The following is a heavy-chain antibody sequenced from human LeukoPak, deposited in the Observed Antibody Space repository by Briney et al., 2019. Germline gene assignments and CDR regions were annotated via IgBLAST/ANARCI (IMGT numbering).Heavy chain of an antibody. CDR3: ARGQALYSSSWYRSSNWFDP. Sequence: SETLSLTCAVYGGSFSGYYWSWIRRPPGKGLEWIGEINHSGSTNYNPSLKSRVTISVDTSKNQFSLKLSSVTAADTAVYYCARGQALYSSSWYRSSNWFDPWGQGTLVTVSS. CDR1: GGSFSGYY. CDR2: INHSGST. D-gene: IGHD6-13*01. J-gene: IGHJ5*02. V-gene: IGHV4-34*01.